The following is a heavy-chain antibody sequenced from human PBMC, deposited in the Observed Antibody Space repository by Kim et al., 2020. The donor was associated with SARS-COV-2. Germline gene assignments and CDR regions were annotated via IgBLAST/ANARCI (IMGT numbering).Heavy chain of an antibody. J-gene: IGHJ4*02. V-gene: IGHV3-7*01. CDR2: IKQDGSEK. CDR3: ARGDLVPAY. Sequence: GGSLRLSCAASGFSFSSYWMSWVHQAPGKGLEWVANIKQDGSEKYYVDSVKGRFTISRDNAKNSLYLQMDSLRAEDTALYYCARGDLVPAYWGQGTLVTVSS. D-gene: IGHD5-12*01. CDR1: GFSFSSYW.